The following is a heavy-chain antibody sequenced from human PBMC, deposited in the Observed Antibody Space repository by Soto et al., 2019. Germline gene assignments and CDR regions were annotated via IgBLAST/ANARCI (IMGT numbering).Heavy chain of an antibody. CDR1: AYTVSSYD. J-gene: IGHJ5*02. CDR3: ARGYYGSIA. Sequence: VSFEGSAYTVSSYDSQGVRQAPGQGLEWMGIINPIGGSTTYAQKFQGRVTMTSDTSTSTVYMELSSLRSEDTAVYYCARGYYGSIAWGQGTLVTVSS. D-gene: IGHD3-22*01. CDR2: INPIGGST. V-gene: IGHV1-46*01.